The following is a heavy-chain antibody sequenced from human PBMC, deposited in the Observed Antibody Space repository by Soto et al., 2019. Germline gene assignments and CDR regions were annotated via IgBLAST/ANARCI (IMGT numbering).Heavy chain of an antibody. CDR2: IGSSGTTI. CDR3: ARDLVTTCVY. Sequence: EVQLVESGGGLVQPGGSLRLSCAASGFTFSIYGMNWVRQAPGKGLEWVSYIGSSGTTIYYADSVKGRFTISRDNAKNSLYLQMNSLRDEDTAVYYCARDLVTTCVYWGQGTLVTVSS. V-gene: IGHV3-48*02. J-gene: IGHJ4*02. CDR1: GFTFSIYG. D-gene: IGHD4-17*01.